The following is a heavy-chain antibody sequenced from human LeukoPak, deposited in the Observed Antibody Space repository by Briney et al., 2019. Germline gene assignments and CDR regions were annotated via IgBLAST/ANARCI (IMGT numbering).Heavy chain of an antibody. CDR3: ARLWYYYDRPSLGY. J-gene: IGHJ4*02. D-gene: IGHD3-22*01. CDR1: GGSFSGYY. Sequence: SETLSLTCAVYGGSFSGYYWSWIRQPPGKGLEWIGEINHSGSTNYNPSLKSRVTISVDTSKNQFSLKLSSVTAADTAVYYCARLWYYYDRPSLGYWGQGTLVTVSS. V-gene: IGHV4-34*01. CDR2: INHSGST.